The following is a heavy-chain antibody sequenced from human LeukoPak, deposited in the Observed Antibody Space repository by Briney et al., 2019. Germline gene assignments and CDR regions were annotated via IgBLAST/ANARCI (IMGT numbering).Heavy chain of an antibody. CDR2: ISAYNGNT. V-gene: IGHV1-18*01. D-gene: IGHD3-22*01. CDR1: GYTFTSYG. J-gene: IGHJ4*02. CDR3: ARGYSSITMIVVALDY. Sequence: ASVKVSCKASGYTFTSYGISWVRQAPGQGLEWMGWISAYNGNTNYAQKLQGRVTMTTDTPTSTAYMELRSLRSDDTAVYYCARGYSSITMIVVALDYWGQGTLVTVSS.